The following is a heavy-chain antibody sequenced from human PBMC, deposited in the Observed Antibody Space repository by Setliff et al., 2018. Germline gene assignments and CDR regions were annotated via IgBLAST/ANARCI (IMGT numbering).Heavy chain of an antibody. CDR1: GFTFSRYA. V-gene: IGHV3-23*01. Sequence: GGSLRLSCVASGFTFSRYAMSWVRQAPGKGLEWVSAISGSGDSTFYADSVKGRFTISRDNSKNTLSLQMNGLRAEDTAVYYCARSPHDFWSGRVFFDYWGQGMLVTVSS. CDR3: ARSPHDFWSGRVFFDY. D-gene: IGHD3-3*01. CDR2: ISGSGDST. J-gene: IGHJ4*01.